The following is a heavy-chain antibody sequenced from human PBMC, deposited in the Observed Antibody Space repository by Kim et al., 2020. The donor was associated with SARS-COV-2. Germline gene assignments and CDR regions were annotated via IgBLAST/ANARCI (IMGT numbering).Heavy chain of an antibody. J-gene: IGHJ6*02. CDR3: ARAKPGIGSMDV. D-gene: IGHD6-13*01. CDR2: IWYDGSNK. V-gene: IGHV3-33*01. Sequence: GGSLRLSCAASGFTFSSYGMHWVRQAPGKGLEWVAVIWYDGSNKYYADSVKGRFTISRDNSKNTLYLQMNSLRAEDTAVYYCARAKPGIGSMDVWGQGTTVTVSS. CDR1: GFTFSSYG.